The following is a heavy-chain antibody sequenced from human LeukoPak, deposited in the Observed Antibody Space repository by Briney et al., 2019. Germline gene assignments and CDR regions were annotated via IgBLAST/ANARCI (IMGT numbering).Heavy chain of an antibody. CDR3: ARVSCSGGSCYSGVNWFDP. CDR1: GYTFTSYA. CDR2: INAGNGNT. J-gene: IGHJ5*02. D-gene: IGHD2-15*01. V-gene: IGHV1-3*01. Sequence: ASVKVSCTASGYTFTSYAMRWVRQAPGQRLEWMGWINAGNGNTKYSQKFQGRVTITRDTSASTAYMELSSLRSEDTAVYYCARVSCSGGSCYSGVNWFDPWGQGTLVTVSS.